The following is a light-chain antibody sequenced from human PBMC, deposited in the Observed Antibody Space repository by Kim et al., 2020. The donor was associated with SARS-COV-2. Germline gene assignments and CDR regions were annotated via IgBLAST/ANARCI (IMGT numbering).Light chain of an antibody. CDR3: QSYNDNDWV. Sequence: GNTVIISCTRSSGSIASDFVQRFEQRTGSSPTTVIYEDHKRPSRVPDRFSGSVDTSSNSASLTISGLRADDEADYYCQSYNDNDWVFGGGTQLTVL. CDR2: EDH. CDR1: SGSIASDF. J-gene: IGLJ3*02. V-gene: IGLV6-57*01.